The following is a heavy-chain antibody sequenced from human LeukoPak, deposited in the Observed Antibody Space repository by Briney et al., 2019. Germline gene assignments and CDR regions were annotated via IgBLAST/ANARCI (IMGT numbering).Heavy chain of an antibody. V-gene: IGHV4-59*01. CDR1: AGSINGFY. CDR3: ARLARLSLIRGGTGYHSLDV. Sequence: NASETLSLTCSVSAGSINGFYWAWIRQPPGGPLQYIGYVHYTGTTDYNPSLKSRVTISEDTSKNQFSLKLTSMTAADTAVYYCARLARLSLIRGGTGYHSLDVWGKGINVIVSS. D-gene: IGHD3-10*01. J-gene: IGHJ6*04. CDR2: VHYTGTT.